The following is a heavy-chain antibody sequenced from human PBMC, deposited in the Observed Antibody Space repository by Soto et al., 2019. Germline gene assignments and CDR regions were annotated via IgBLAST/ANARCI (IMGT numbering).Heavy chain of an antibody. CDR3: ASFIVATILRGSNFDY. Sequence: KPSETLSLTCTVSGGSISSSSYYWGWIRQPPGKGLEWIGSIYYSGSTYYNPSLKSRVTISVDTSKNQFSLKLSSVTAADTAVYYCASFIVATILRGSNFDYWGQGTLVTVSS. V-gene: IGHV4-39*01. J-gene: IGHJ4*02. CDR1: GGSISSSSYY. CDR2: IYYSGST. D-gene: IGHD5-12*01.